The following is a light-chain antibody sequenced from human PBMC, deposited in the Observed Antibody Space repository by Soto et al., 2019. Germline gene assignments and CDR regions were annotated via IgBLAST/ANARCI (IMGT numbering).Light chain of an antibody. J-gene: IGKJ4*01. CDR1: QGIGSD. CDR2: AAS. CDR3: LQHNSYPPT. Sequence: DIQMTQSPSSLSASVGDRVTITCRASQGIGSDLGWYRQKPGKAPKRLIYAASSLQSGVPSRFSGRGSGTEFTLTISSLQPEDFATYYCLQHNSYPPTFGGGTKVEIK. V-gene: IGKV1-17*01.